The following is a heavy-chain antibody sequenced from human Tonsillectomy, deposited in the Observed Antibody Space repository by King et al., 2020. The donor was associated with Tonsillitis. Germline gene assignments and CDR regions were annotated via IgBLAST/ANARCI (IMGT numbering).Heavy chain of an antibody. V-gene: IGHV3-9*01. CDR1: GFTFDDDA. Sequence: VQLVESGGGLVQPGRCLRLSCAASGFTFDDDAIHWVRQAPRKGLEWVSGISWNSGNISYEDLVKGRFTIPSDNAKNPLYLQMKCLRAEDTALYYCEKAVGYSFGSMLDSWGQGTLVTVSS. CDR2: ISWNSGNI. J-gene: IGHJ4*02. CDR3: EKAVGYSFGSMLDS. D-gene: IGHD5-18*01.